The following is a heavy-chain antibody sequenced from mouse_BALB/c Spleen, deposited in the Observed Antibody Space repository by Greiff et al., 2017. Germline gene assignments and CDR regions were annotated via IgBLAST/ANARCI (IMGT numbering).Heavy chain of an antibody. CDR1: GFTFSSFG. D-gene: IGHD1-2*01. CDR2: ISSGSSTI. V-gene: IGHV5-17*02. Sequence: DVMLVESGGGLVQPGGSRKLSCAASGFTFSSFGMHWVRQAPEKGLEWVAYISSGSSTIYYADTVKGRFTISRDNPKNTLFLQMTSLRSEDTAMYYCARCTTAAWFAYWGQGTLVTVSA. CDR3: ARCTTAAWFAY. J-gene: IGHJ3*01.